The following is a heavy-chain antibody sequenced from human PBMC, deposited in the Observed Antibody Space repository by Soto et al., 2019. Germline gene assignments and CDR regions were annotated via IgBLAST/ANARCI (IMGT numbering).Heavy chain of an antibody. CDR1: DVSINSFY. CDR3: VRVVNWRGLDV. CDR2: MHTSGTL. Sequence: QVQLQESGPGLVQPSATLSLTCTVSDVSINSFYWAWVRQPAGKGLAWVGPMHTSGTLDYNPSLKGRICISVDTSKNQFSLNLRSVTAADTAVYYCVRVVNWRGLDVWGQGTAVTVSS. D-gene: IGHD1-1*01. J-gene: IGHJ6*02. V-gene: IGHV4-4*07.